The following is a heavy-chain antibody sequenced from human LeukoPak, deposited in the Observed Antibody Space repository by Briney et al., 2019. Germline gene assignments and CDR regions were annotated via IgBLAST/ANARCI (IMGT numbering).Heavy chain of an antibody. Sequence: SETLSLTCAVSGGSISCYYWSWIRQPPGKGLEYIGYIYSSGNANYNPSLKSRVTISLDTSKSQFSLKLSSVTAADTAVYFCARQTLTSHWPYFDYWGRGTLVTVSS. CDR1: GGSISCYY. J-gene: IGHJ4*02. CDR2: IYSSGNA. CDR3: ARQTLTSHWPYFDY. D-gene: IGHD2-2*01. V-gene: IGHV4-59*08.